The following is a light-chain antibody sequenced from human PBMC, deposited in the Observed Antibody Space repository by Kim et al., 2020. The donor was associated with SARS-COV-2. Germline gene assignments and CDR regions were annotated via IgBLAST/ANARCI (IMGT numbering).Light chain of an antibody. CDR2: EDD. Sequence: KTGTISLTRSSGSTASNYVQWYQQRPGSAPTTVIYEDDHRPSGVPDRFSGSIDSSSNAASLTISGLKTEDEADYYCQSYDGSILWVFGGGTQLTVL. V-gene: IGLV6-57*03. CDR3: QSYDGSILWV. CDR1: SGSTASNY. J-gene: IGLJ3*02.